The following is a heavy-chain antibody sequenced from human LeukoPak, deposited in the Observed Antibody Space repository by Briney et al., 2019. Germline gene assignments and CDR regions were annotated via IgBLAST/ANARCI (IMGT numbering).Heavy chain of an antibody. CDR2: IIPIFGTA. D-gene: IGHD2-21*02. J-gene: IGHJ4*02. CDR1: GGTFSSYA. CDR3: ARAYCGGDCYSSLDY. Sequence: ASVTVSCTASGGTFSSYAISWVRQAPGQGLEWMGGIIPIFGTANYAQKFQGRVTITADESTSTAYMELSSLRSEDTAVYYCARAYCGGDCYSSLDYWGQGTLVTVSS. V-gene: IGHV1-69*13.